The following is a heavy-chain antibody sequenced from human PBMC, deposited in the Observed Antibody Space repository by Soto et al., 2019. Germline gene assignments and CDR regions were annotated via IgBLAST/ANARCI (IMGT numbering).Heavy chain of an antibody. J-gene: IGHJ3*02. V-gene: IGHV1-58*01. Sequence: SVKVSCKASGFTFTSSAVQWVRQARGQRLEWMGRIVVGIGNTNYAQKFQGRVTITADKSTSTAYMELSSLRSEDTAVYYCARAYGDYVGAAFDIWGQGTMVTVSS. D-gene: IGHD4-17*01. CDR1: GFTFTSSA. CDR2: IVVGIGNT. CDR3: ARAYGDYVGAAFDI.